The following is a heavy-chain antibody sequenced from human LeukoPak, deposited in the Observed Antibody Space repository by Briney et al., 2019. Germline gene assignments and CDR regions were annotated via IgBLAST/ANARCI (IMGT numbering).Heavy chain of an antibody. V-gene: IGHV3-48*04. CDR2: ISCSSSNI. D-gene: IGHD6-19*01. CDR1: GFTFSSYS. J-gene: IGHJ4*02. CDR3: ARYSYSSGWYVDY. Sequence: GGSLRLSCAASGFTFSSYSMHWVRQAPGKGLEWVSYISCSSSNIYYADSVKGRFTISRDNAKNSLYLQMNSLRAEDTSVYDCARYSYSSGWYVDYWGQGTLVTVSS.